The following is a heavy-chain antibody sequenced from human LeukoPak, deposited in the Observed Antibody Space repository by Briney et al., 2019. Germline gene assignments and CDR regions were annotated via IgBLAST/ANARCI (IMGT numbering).Heavy chain of an antibody. CDR2: VRRDGIET. V-gene: IGHV3-74*01. Sequence: GGSLRLSCEASGFTLSDYRMHWVRQAPGKGLVWVSRVRRDGIETNYADSVKGRFTISRDNAKNSLYLQMNSLRAEDTAIYYCARDWNYGFDYWGQGTLVTVSS. J-gene: IGHJ4*02. CDR3: ARDWNYGFDY. D-gene: IGHD1-7*01. CDR1: GFTLSDYR.